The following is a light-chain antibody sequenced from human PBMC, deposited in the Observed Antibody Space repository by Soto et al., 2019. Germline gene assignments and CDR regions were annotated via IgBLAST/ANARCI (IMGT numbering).Light chain of an antibody. Sequence: EIVLTQSPATLSLSPGERDTLSCRASKSVSRYLAWYQQKPGQAPRLLIYDASNRATGIPARFSGSGSGTDFTLTISNREPEDFAVYYCQQRSNWPITFGQGTRLEIK. V-gene: IGKV3-11*01. CDR1: KSVSRY. CDR2: DAS. J-gene: IGKJ5*01. CDR3: QQRSNWPIT.